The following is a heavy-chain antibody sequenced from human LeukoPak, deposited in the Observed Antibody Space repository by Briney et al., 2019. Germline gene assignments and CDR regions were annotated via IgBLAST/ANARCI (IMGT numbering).Heavy chain of an antibody. CDR3: ARSPILTGYYNYYYYMDV. CDR1: GYTFTGYY. J-gene: IGHJ6*03. V-gene: IGHV1-69*05. Sequence: GASVKVSCKASGYTFTGYYMHWVRQAPGQGLEWMGGIIPIFGTANYAQKFQGRVTITTDESTSTAYMELSSLRSEDTAVYYCARSPILTGYYNYYYYMDVWGKGTTVTVSS. D-gene: IGHD3-9*01. CDR2: IIPIFGTA.